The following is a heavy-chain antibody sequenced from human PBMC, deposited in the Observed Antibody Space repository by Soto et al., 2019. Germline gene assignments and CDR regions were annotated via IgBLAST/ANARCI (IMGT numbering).Heavy chain of an antibody. CDR2: IYYSGST. CDR1: GGSISSNSYY. D-gene: IGHD2-21*02. V-gene: IGHV4-39*01. Sequence: SETLSLTCSVSGGSISSNSYYWGWIRQPPGKGLEWIGNIYYSGSTYYNPSLKSRVTISVDTSKNQFSLKLSSVTATDTAVYYCARRSGGNSFYNWFDPWGQGTLVTVS. J-gene: IGHJ5*02. CDR3: ARRSGGNSFYNWFDP.